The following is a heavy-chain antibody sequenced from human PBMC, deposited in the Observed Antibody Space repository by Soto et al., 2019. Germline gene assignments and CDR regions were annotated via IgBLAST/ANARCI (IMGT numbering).Heavy chain of an antibody. V-gene: IGHV4-31*03. CDR1: GGSISSGGYY. D-gene: IGHD4-17*01. J-gene: IGHJ4*02. CDR2: IYHSGTT. Sequence: SETLSLTCTVSGGSISSGGYYWILIRQHPGKGLEWIGYIYHSGTTYYNPSLKSRVTISVDTSKNQFSLKLTSVTAADTAVYYCARSMTTVVTLDYWGQGTLVTVSS. CDR3: ARSMTTVVTLDY.